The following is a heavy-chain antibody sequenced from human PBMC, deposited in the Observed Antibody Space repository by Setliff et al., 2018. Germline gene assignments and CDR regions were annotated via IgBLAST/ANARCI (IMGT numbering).Heavy chain of an antibody. J-gene: IGHJ3*02. CDR3: ATNLNSGSLTPDAFDI. CDR2: INGGNGNT. D-gene: IGHD1-26*01. Sequence: ASVKVSCKASGYSFSTYAMHWVRQAPGQRLEWMGWINGGNGNTKYSQKFQGRITITRDTSASTAYMEMSSLRSEDTAVYYCATNLNSGSLTPDAFDIWGQGTMVTVSS. V-gene: IGHV1-3*01. CDR1: GYSFSTYA.